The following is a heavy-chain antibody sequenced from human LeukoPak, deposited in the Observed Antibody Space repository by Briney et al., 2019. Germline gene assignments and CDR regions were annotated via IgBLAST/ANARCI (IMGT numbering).Heavy chain of an antibody. CDR2: IYPGDSDT. D-gene: IGHD4-17*01. J-gene: IGHJ4*02. V-gene: IGHV5-51*01. Sequence: GESLKISCKGSGYSFTSYWNGWVRQIPGKGLEWMGIIYPGDSDTRYRPSFPGQVTISADKSISTAYLQWSSLKASDTAMYYCARSYGDHYANYWGQGTLVTVSS. CDR1: GYSFTSYW. CDR3: ARSYGDHYANY.